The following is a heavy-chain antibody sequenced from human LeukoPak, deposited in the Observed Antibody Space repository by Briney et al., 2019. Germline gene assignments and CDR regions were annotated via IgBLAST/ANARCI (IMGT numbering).Heavy chain of an antibody. CDR2: IYHSGST. V-gene: IGHV4-38-2*01. D-gene: IGHD6-19*01. CDR1: GYSISSGYY. CDR3: ASGPRVAGTYSTHYFDY. J-gene: IGHJ4*02. Sequence: SETLSLTCAVSGYSISSGYYWGWIRQPPGKGLEWIGSIYHSGSTYYNPSLKSRVTISVDTSKNQFSLKLSSVTAADTAVYYCASGPRVAGTYSTHYFDYWGQGTLVTVSS.